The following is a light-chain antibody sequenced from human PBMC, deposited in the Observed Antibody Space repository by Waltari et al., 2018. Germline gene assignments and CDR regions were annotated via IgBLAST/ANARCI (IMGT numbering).Light chain of an antibody. CDR3: QQRTNWPLT. Sequence: EIVLTQSPATLSLSPGERATLSCRASQRVSRYLAWFQQKPGQAPRILIYYAANRATGIPARFSGSGSGTDFTLTISSLEPEDFAVYYCQQRTNWPLTFGGGTKVEIK. CDR1: QRVSRY. CDR2: YAA. V-gene: IGKV3-11*01. J-gene: IGKJ4*01.